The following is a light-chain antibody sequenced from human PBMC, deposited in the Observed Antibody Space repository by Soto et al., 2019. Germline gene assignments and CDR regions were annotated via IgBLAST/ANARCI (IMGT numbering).Light chain of an antibody. CDR1: RSDIGSYDY. CDR2: EVS. Sequence: QSVLTQPASVSGSPGQSITISCIGSRSDIGSYDYVSWHQHQQGKAPKVLIYEVSSRPSGVSSRFSGSRSGNTASLTISGLQPEDEATYYCSAHTTSCTVVFGPGTKLTVL. V-gene: IGLV2-14*01. CDR3: SAHTTSCTVV. J-gene: IGLJ1*01.